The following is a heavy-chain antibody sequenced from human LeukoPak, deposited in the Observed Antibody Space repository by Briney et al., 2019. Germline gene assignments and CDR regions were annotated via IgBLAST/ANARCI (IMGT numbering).Heavy chain of an antibody. V-gene: IGHV1-8*01. CDR3: ARASIAVPCGY. D-gene: IGHD6-19*01. Sequence: GASVEVSCKASGYTFTSYDINWVRQATGQGLEWMGWMSPNSGNTGYAQKFQGRVTMTRNTSISTAYMELSSLRSEDTAVYYCARASIAVPCGYWGQGTLVTVSS. CDR1: GYTFTSYD. J-gene: IGHJ4*02. CDR2: MSPNSGNT.